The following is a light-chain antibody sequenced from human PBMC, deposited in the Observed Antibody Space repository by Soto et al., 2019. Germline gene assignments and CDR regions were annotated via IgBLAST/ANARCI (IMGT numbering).Light chain of an antibody. CDR3: SSYTGSSTHV. CDR2: DVS. Sequence: QSALTQPASVSGSPGQSITISCTGTSSDVGGYNYVSWYQQHPGKAPKLMIYDVSNRPSGISNRFSGSKSGNTASLTISGLQAEDEADDYCSSYTGSSTHVFGTGTKLTVL. CDR1: SSDVGGYNY. J-gene: IGLJ1*01. V-gene: IGLV2-14*01.